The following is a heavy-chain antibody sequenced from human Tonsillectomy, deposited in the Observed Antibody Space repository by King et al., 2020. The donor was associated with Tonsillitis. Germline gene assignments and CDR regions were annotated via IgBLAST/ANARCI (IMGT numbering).Heavy chain of an antibody. CDR1: GGTFSSYA. CDR2: IIPIFGTA. CDR3: ASSSMQTVYYYYYGMDV. V-gene: IGHV1-69*12. D-gene: IGHD2-21*01. J-gene: IGHJ6*02. Sequence: QLVQSGAEVKKPGSSVKVSCKASGGTFSSYAISWERQAPGQGLEWMGGIIPIFGTANYAQKFQGRVTITADESTSTADMELSSLRSEDTAVYYCASSSMQTVYYYYYGMDVWGQGTTVTVSS.